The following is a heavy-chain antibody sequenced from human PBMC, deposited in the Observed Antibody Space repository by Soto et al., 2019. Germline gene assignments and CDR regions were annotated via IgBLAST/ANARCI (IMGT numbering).Heavy chain of an antibody. J-gene: IGHJ6*04. D-gene: IGHD1-26*01. V-gene: IGHV1-2*04. CDR1: GYTFTGYY. CDR2: INPNSGGT. CDR3: ARDRPSSGRFYYGMDV. Sequence: ASVKVSCKASGYTFTGYYMHWVRQAPGQGLEWMGWINPNSGGTNYAQKFQGWVTMTRDTSISTAYMELSRLRSDDTAVYYCARDRPSSGRFYYGMDVWGKGTTVTVSS.